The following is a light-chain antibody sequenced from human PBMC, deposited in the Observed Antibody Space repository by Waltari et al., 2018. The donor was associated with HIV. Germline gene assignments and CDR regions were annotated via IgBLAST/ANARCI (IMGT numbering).Light chain of an antibody. V-gene: IGLV2-23*02. CDR1: SSDVARHNL. Sequence: QSALTQPASVSGSPGQSITISCTATSSDVARHNLVPWYQHHPGRAPKLIIYEVIKRPSGVSHRFSGSKSGTTASLTISGLQAEDEADYYCCSFADTNTWVFGGGTKLTVL. J-gene: IGLJ3*02. CDR2: EVI. CDR3: CSFADTNTWV.